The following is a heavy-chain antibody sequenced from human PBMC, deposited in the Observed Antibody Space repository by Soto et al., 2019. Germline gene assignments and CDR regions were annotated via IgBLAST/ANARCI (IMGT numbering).Heavy chain of an antibody. CDR3: AKAENHCTNGVCQDYYGMDV. CDR1: GFTFSSYG. CDR2: ISYDGSNK. J-gene: IGHJ6*02. D-gene: IGHD2-8*01. Sequence: QVQLVESGGGVVQPGRSLRLSCAASGFTFSSYGRHWVGQAPGKGLEWVAVISYDGSNKYYADSVKGRFTISRDNSKNTLYLQMNSLRAEATAVYYCAKAENHCTNGVCQDYYGMDVWGLGTTVTVSS. V-gene: IGHV3-30*18.